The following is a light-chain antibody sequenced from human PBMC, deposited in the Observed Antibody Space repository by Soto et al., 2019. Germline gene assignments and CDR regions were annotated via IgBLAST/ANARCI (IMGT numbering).Light chain of an antibody. V-gene: IGKV1-33*01. CDR2: DAS. J-gene: IGKJ2*01. CDR3: QQFANIPYT. Sequence: DLQMTQSPSSLSATVGDRVTITCQASQDINNYLNWFQQKPGKAPKLIIYDASHLERGVPSRFSGSASGTDFTVTINSLQPEDVATYYCQQFANIPYTFGQGTKLEIK. CDR1: QDINNY.